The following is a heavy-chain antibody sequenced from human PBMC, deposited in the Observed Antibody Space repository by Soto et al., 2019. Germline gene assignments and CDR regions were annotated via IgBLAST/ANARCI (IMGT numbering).Heavy chain of an antibody. CDR1: GYTFKSYQ. D-gene: IGHD4-17*01. V-gene: IGHV1-3*04. Sequence: ASVKVSCKASGYTFKSYQIYWVRQAPGQRLECMGWINISNGNTEYSQNFQGSVTMTRDTSAGTAYMELSSLRSEDTAVYYCARDTDLTLVTTLDYWGQGTPVTVSS. CDR3: ARDTDLTLVTTLDY. CDR2: INISNGNT. J-gene: IGHJ4*02.